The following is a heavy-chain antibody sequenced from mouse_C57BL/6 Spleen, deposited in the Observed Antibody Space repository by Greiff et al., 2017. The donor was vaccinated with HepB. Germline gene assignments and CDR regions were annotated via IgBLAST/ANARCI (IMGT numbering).Heavy chain of an antibody. J-gene: IGHJ2*01. V-gene: IGHV1-55*01. Sequence: VQLQQPGAELVKPGASVKMSCQASGYTFTSYWITWVKQRPGQGLEWIGDIYPGSGSTNYNEKFKSKATLTVDTSSSTAYMQLSSLTSEDSAVYYCAREDYGSSLLFDYWGQGTTLTVSS. CDR2: IYPGSGST. CDR1: GYTFTSYW. D-gene: IGHD1-1*01. CDR3: AREDYGSSLLFDY.